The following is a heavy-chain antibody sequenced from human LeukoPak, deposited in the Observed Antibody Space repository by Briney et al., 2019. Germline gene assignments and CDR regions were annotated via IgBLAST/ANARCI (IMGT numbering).Heavy chain of an antibody. J-gene: IGHJ5*02. D-gene: IGHD6-6*01. V-gene: IGHV3-23*01. CDR3: AKGKGYSSSSSDH. CDR2: ISGSDGST. Sequence: PGGSLRLSCAASGFTVNSHAMNWVRQAPGKGLEWVSAISGSDGSTYYADSVKGRFTISRDNSKNTLYLQMNSLRAEDTAVYHCAKGKGYSSSSSDHWGHGTLVTVSS. CDR1: GFTVNSHA.